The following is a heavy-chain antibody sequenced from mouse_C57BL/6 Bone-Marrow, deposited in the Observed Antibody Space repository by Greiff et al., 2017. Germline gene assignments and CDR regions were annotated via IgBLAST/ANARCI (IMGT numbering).Heavy chain of an antibody. CDR1: GYTFTSYW. D-gene: IGHD1-1*01. J-gene: IGHJ1*03. V-gene: IGHV1-64*01. Sequence: QVHVKQPGAELVKPGASVKLSCKASGYTFTSYWMHWVKQRPGQGLEWIGMIHPNSGSTNYNEKFKSKATLTVDKSSSTAYMQLSSLTSEDSAVYYCARHERGVGSRWYFDVWGTGTTVTVSS. CDR2: IHPNSGST. CDR3: ARHERGVGSRWYFDV.